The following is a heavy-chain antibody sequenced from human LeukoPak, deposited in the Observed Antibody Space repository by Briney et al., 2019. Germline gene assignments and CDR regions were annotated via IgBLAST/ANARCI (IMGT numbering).Heavy chain of an antibody. CDR3: ARGGDYDFWSGYRRRGYYYHMDV. V-gene: IGHV1-69*05. D-gene: IGHD3-3*01. Sequence: SVKVSCKASGGTFSSYAISWVRQAPGQGLEWMGGIIPIFGTANYAQKFQGRVTITTDESTSTAYMELSSLRSEDTAVYYCARGGDYDFWSGYRRRGYYYHMDVWGKGTTVTVSS. CDR1: GGTFSSYA. CDR2: IIPIFGTA. J-gene: IGHJ6*03.